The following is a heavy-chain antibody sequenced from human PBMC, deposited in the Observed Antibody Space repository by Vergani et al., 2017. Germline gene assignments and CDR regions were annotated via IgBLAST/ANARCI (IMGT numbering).Heavy chain of an antibody. Sequence: QVQLVQSGAEVKKPGSSVKVSCKASGGTFSSYTISWVRQAPGQGLEWMGRIIPILGIANYAQKFQGRVTITADKSTSTAYMELSSLGSEDTAVYYCAGGAPDYDFWSGRDPYWYFDLWGRGTLVTVSS. CDR1: GGTFSSYT. V-gene: IGHV1-69*02. D-gene: IGHD3-3*01. CDR2: IIPILGIA. CDR3: AGGAPDYDFWSGRDPYWYFDL. J-gene: IGHJ2*01.